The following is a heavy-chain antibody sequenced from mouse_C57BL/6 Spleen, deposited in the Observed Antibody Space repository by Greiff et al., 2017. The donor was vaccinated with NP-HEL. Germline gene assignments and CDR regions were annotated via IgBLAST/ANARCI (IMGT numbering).Heavy chain of an antibody. CDR3: ARSPLSGCSFAY. Sequence: VQLQQSGAELVKPGASVKISCKASGYAFSSYWMNWVKQRPGKGLEWIGQIYPGDGDTNYNGKFKGKATLTADKSSSTAYMQLSSLTSEDSAVYFCARSPLSGCSFAYWGQGTLVTVSA. J-gene: IGHJ3*01. CDR2: IYPGDGDT. V-gene: IGHV1-80*01. CDR1: GYAFSSYW. D-gene: IGHD3-2*02.